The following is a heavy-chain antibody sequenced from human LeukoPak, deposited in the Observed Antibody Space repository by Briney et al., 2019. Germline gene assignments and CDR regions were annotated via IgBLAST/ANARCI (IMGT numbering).Heavy chain of an antibody. CDR2: INHSGST. Sequence: SETLSLTCAVYGGSFSGYYWSWIRQPPGKGLEWIGEINHSGSTNYNPSLKSRVTISVDTSKTQFSLKLSSVTAADTAVYYCARGRYYYDSTYDYWGQGTLVTVSS. V-gene: IGHV4-34*01. CDR1: GGSFSGYY. CDR3: ARGRYYYDSTYDY. J-gene: IGHJ4*02. D-gene: IGHD3-22*01.